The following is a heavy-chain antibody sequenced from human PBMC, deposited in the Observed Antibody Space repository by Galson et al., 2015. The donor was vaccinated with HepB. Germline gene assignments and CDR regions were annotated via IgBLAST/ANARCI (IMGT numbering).Heavy chain of an antibody. CDR2: ISFDGSNK. D-gene: IGHD5-24*01. J-gene: IGHJ4*02. CDR3: ARGTVFSDGWYYFDY. CDR1: GFTFKNYA. Sequence: SLRLSCAASGFTFKNYAMHWVRRAPGKGLEWVALISFDGSNKDYAESVEGRFTISRENSKNTLYLHMNSLRVEDTALYYCARGTVFSDGWYYFDYWGQGTLVTVSS. V-gene: IGHV3-30-3*01.